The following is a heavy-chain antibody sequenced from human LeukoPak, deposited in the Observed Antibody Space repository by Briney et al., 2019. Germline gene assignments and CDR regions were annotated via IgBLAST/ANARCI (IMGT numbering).Heavy chain of an antibody. CDR2: ISSSSSYI. CDR1: GFTFSSYS. D-gene: IGHD3-10*01. J-gene: IGHJ4*02. V-gene: IGHV3-21*01. Sequence: GGSLRLSCAASGFTFSSYSMNWVRQAPGKGLEWVSSISSSSSYIHYADSVKGRFTISRDNAKKSLYLQMNSLRAEDTAVYYCARDGLGIDYWGQGTLVTVSS. CDR3: ARDGLGIDY.